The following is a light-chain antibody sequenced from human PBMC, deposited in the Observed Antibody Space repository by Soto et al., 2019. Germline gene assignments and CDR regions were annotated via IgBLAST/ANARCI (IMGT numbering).Light chain of an antibody. CDR1: SSDVGGYIY. CDR3: AVWDDSLNGPV. V-gene: IGLV2-8*01. CDR2: EVS. J-gene: IGLJ2*01. Sequence: QSALTQPPSASGSPGQSVTISCTGTSSDVGGYIYVSWYQQHPGKAPKLMIYEVSRRPSGVPERFSGSKSGNTASLTVSGLQAEDEAHYYCAVWDDSLNGPVFGGGTKVTVL.